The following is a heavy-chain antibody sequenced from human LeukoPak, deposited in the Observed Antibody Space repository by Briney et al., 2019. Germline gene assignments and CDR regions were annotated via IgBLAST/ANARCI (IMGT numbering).Heavy chain of an antibody. V-gene: IGHV5-51*01. D-gene: IGHD2-21*02. CDR3: ARCVARGTAINWFDP. J-gene: IGHJ5*02. CDR2: IYPGDSET. CDR1: GYSFTSYW. Sequence: GESLKISCKDSGYSFTSYWIGWVRQMPGKGLEWMGIIYPGDSETTYSPSFQGQVTISADKSISTAYLQWSSLKASDSAMYYCARCVARGTAINWFDPWGQGTLVTVSS.